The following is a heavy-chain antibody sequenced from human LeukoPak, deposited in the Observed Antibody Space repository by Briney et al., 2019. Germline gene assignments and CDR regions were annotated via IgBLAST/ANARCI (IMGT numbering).Heavy chain of an antibody. V-gene: IGHV3-48*03. Sequence: PGGSLRLSCAASGVTFSNYEMNWVRQAPGKGLEWISYINGRGSTINYADSVKGRFTISRENAKNSLYLQMYSLRVEDTAVYYCVGSANLADWGQGTLVTVSS. D-gene: IGHD4/OR15-4a*01. J-gene: IGHJ4*02. CDR3: VGSANLAD. CDR1: GVTFSNYE. CDR2: INGRGSTI.